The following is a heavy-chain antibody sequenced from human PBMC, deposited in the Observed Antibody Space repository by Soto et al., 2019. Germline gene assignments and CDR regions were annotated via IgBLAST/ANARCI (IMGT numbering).Heavy chain of an antibody. D-gene: IGHD3-22*01. CDR2: IWYDGSNK. Sequence: QVQLVESGGGVVQPGRSLRLSCAASGFTFSSYGMHWVRQAPGKGLEWVAVIWYDGSNKYYADSVKGRFTISRDNSKNTLYLQMNSLRAEDTAVYYCARDEYDSSGYPLDYWGQGTLVNVSS. V-gene: IGHV3-33*01. CDR3: ARDEYDSSGYPLDY. J-gene: IGHJ4*02. CDR1: GFTFSSYG.